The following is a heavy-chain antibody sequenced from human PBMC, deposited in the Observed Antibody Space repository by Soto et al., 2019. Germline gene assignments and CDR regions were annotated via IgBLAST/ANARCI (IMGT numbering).Heavy chain of an antibody. D-gene: IGHD1-26*01. J-gene: IGHJ4*02. V-gene: IGHV3-33*01. Sequence: QVQLVESGGGVVQPGRSLRLSCAASGFTFSSYGMHWVRQAPGKGLEWVAVIWYDGSNKYYADSVKGRFTISRDNSKNTLYLQMNSLRAEDTAVYYWARDDTYSGIDYWGQGTLVTVSS. CDR1: GFTFSSYG. CDR2: IWYDGSNK. CDR3: ARDDTYSGIDY.